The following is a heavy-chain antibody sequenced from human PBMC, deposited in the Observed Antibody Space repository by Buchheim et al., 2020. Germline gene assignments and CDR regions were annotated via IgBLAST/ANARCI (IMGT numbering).Heavy chain of an antibody. J-gene: IGHJ4*02. D-gene: IGHD3-22*01. CDR2: YKPKTGDT. V-gene: IGHV1-2*06. CDR1: GYTLIGYY. Sequence: QVVLEQSGAEMRKPGASVKVSCKASGYTLIGYYMDWVRQAPGQGPEWMGRYKPKTGDTNSAQKFQDRVTLTGDTSISTVYLELSRLGTDDSAVYYCARASPYDFDSSGFYVNDYWGQGTL. CDR3: ARASPYDFDSSGFYVNDY.